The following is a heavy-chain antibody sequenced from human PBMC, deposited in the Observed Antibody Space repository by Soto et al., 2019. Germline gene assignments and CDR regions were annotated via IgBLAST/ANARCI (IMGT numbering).Heavy chain of an antibody. CDR3: ARDKGCTNGACYTYFDY. CDR1: GFTFSSYW. Sequence: GGSLRLSCAASGFTFSSYWMSWVRQAPGKGLEWVANIKQDGSVKYYVVSVKGRFTISRDNAKNSLFLQMNSLRAEDTSVFYCARDKGCTNGACYTYFDYWGQGTLVTVSS. V-gene: IGHV3-7*05. D-gene: IGHD2-8*01. CDR2: IKQDGSVK. J-gene: IGHJ4*02.